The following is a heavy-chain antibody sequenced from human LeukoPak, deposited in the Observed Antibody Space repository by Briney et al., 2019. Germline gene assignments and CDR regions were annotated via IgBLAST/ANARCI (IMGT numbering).Heavy chain of an antibody. CDR3: AKDYGDYSEGVDY. J-gene: IGHJ4*02. D-gene: IGHD4-17*01. CDR2: ISYDGSNK. CDR1: GFTFSSYG. V-gene: IGHV3-30*18. Sequence: GRSLRLPCAASGFTFSSYGMHWVRQAPGKGLEWVAVISYDGSNKYYADSVKGRFTISRDNSKNTLYLQMNSLRAEDTAVYYCAKDYGDYSEGVDYWGQGTLVTVSS.